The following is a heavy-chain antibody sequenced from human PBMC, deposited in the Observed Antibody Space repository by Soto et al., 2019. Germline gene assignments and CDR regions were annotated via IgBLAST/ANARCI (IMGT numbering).Heavy chain of an antibody. CDR3: AKVVPGVEAWFDP. D-gene: IGHD1-26*01. CDR2: ISAYTDTP. J-gene: IGHJ5*02. Sequence: GASVKVSCKASGYTFTKFGFPWVRRAPGQGLEWMGWISAYTDTPNSPQKFQGRVTMTIDTSESIAYMDLRSLTSDDTAVYYCAKVVPGVEAWFDPWGQGTLVTVSS. CDR1: GYTFTKFG. V-gene: IGHV1-18*01.